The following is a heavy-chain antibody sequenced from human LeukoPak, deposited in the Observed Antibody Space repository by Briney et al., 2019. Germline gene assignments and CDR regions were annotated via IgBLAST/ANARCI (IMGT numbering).Heavy chain of an antibody. CDR1: GGSISSYY. V-gene: IGHV4-4*07. D-gene: IGHD6-19*01. Sequence: SETLSLTCTVSGGSISSYYWTWIRQPAGKGLEWIGRIHPSGTTNHNPSLKSRVIMSLDMSNNQFSPKVRSVTAADTAVYYCASETGVPGGRSWDFWGQGTLVTVSS. CDR2: IHPSGTT. J-gene: IGHJ4*02. CDR3: ASETGVPGGRSWDF.